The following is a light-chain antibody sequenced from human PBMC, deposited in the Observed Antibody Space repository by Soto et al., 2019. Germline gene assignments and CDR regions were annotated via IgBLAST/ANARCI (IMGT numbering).Light chain of an antibody. J-gene: IGKJ5*01. Sequence: EIVLTQSPATLSLSPGERATLSCRASQSVSSYLAWYQQKPGQAPRLLIYDAYNRATGIPARFSGSGSGTDFTLTISGLEPEDFAVYYCQQRSNWPITFGQGTRLEIK. V-gene: IGKV3-11*01. CDR1: QSVSSY. CDR3: QQRSNWPIT. CDR2: DAY.